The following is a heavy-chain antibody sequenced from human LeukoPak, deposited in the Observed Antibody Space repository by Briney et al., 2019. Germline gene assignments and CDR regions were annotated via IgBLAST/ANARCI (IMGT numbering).Heavy chain of an antibody. CDR1: GFNFIDYS. Sequence: PGGSLRLSCAASGFNFIDYSMNWVRQAPGKGLEWISYIGISSGNTKYADSVKGRFTIPRDKARNSLYLQMNSLRVEDTAMYYCARDHRYAFDNWGHGTLVTVSS. CDR2: IGISSGNT. CDR3: ARDHRYAFDN. J-gene: IGHJ4*01. V-gene: IGHV3-48*01. D-gene: IGHD5-12*01.